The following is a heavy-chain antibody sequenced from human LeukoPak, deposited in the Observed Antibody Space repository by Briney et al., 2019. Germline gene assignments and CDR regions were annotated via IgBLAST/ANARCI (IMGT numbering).Heavy chain of an antibody. CDR2: IISIFGTA. V-gene: IGHV1-69*06. CDR1: GYTFTSYG. CDR3: ARERHDYGGFDY. J-gene: IGHJ4*02. D-gene: IGHD4-23*01. Sequence: ASVKVSCKASGYTFTSYGISWVRQAPGQGLEWMGGIISIFGTANYAQKFQGRVTITADKSTSTAYMELRSLRSEDTAVYYCARERHDYGGFDYWGQGTLVTVSS.